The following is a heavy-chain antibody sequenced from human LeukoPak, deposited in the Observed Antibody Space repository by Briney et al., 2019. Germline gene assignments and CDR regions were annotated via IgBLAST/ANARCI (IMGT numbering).Heavy chain of an antibody. Sequence: PGTSLRLSCAASGFAFSNYGMHWVRQAPGKGLEWVSSVSSSSSYIYYADSVKGRFTISRDNAKNSLYLQMNSLRAEDTAVYYCARVVGGDYYFDYWGQGTLVTVSS. D-gene: IGHD1-26*01. J-gene: IGHJ4*02. CDR2: VSSSSSYI. V-gene: IGHV3-21*01. CDR3: ARVVGGDYYFDY. CDR1: GFAFSNYG.